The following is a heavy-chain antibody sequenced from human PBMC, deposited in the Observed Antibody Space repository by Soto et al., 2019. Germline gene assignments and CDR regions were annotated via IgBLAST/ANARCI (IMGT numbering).Heavy chain of an antibody. Sequence: QVQLQESGPGLVKPSQTLSLTCTVSGGSITSSGYYWSWIRQNPGEGLEWIGFTSNSGSTSYNPSLKSRVTISVDTSSNQFSLNLKSVTAADTAVYDCARGGGSTKVDYWGQGTLVTVSP. V-gene: IGHV4-31*03. CDR1: GGSITSSGYY. CDR3: ARGGGSTKVDY. CDR2: TSNSGST. J-gene: IGHJ4*02. D-gene: IGHD2-2*01.